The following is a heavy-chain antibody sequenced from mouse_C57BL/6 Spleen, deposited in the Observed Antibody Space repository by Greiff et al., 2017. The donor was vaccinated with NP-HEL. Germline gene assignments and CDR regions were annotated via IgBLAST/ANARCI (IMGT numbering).Heavy chain of an antibody. Sequence: VQLQQPGTELVKPGASVKLSCKASGYTFTSYWMHWVKQRPGQGLEWIGNINPSNGGTNYNEKFKSKATLTVDKSSSTAYMQLSSLTSEDSAVYYCARSGAHYYGSSYGWFAYWGQGTLVTVSA. J-gene: IGHJ3*01. CDR1: GYTFTSYW. CDR3: ARSGAHYYGSSYGWFAY. CDR2: INPSNGGT. V-gene: IGHV1-53*01. D-gene: IGHD1-1*01.